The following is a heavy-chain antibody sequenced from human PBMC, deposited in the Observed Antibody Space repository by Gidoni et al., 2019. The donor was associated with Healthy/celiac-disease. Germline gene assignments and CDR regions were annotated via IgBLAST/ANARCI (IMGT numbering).Heavy chain of an antibody. CDR3: AKGGLYSSGWSDY. CDR2: ISGSGGST. V-gene: IGHV3-23*01. CDR1: GFTFSSYA. J-gene: IGHJ4*02. D-gene: IGHD6-19*01. Sequence: EVQLLESGGGLVQPGGSLRRSWAASGFTFSSYAMSWVRQAPGKGLEWVSAISGSGGSTYYADSVKGRFTISRDNSKNTLYLQMNSLRAEDTAVYYCAKGGLYSSGWSDYWGQGTLVTVSS.